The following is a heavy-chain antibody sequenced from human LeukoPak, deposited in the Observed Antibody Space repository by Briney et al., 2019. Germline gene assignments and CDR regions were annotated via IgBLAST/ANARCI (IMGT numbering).Heavy chain of an antibody. Sequence: ASVKVSCKASGYTLTGYHMHWVRQAPGQGLEWMGWINPNSGGTSYAQKFQGRVTMTRDTSINTAYMELSRLRSDDTAVYYCARDGNYYYSMDVWGKGTTVTVSS. CDR2: INPNSGGT. CDR3: ARDGNYYYSMDV. J-gene: IGHJ6*03. D-gene: IGHD1-1*01. CDR1: GYTLTGYH. V-gene: IGHV1-2*02.